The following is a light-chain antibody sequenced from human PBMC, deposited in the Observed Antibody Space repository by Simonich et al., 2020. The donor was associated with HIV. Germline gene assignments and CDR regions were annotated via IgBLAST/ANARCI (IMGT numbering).Light chain of an antibody. Sequence: EIVMTQSPATLSVSPGERATLSCRASQIVSSKLVWYQQKPGQAPRLLIHGASTRATSIPARFSGSGSGTESTLTISSMQSEDFAVYSCQQYNNWYTFGQGTKLEIK. CDR1: QIVSSK. J-gene: IGKJ2*01. V-gene: IGKV3-15*01. CDR3: QQYNNWYT. CDR2: GAS.